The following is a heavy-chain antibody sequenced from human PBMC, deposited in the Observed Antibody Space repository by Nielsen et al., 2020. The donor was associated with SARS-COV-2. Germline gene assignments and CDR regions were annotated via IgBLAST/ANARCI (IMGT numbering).Heavy chain of an antibody. V-gene: IGHV4-34*01. D-gene: IGHD6-25*01. Sequence: SETLSLTCAVYGGSFSGYQWSWVRQSPVKGLEWIGQINHRGVTKYNPSLKNRVTMSVDTTKNQFSLKLSSMTAADTGIYYCARGVPGYWGEGALVTVSS. CDR2: INHRGVT. CDR1: GGSFSGYQ. J-gene: IGHJ1*01. CDR3: ARGVPGY.